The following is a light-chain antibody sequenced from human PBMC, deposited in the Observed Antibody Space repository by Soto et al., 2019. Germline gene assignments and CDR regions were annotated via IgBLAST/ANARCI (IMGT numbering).Light chain of an antibody. V-gene: IGKV3-11*01. J-gene: IGKJ5*01. CDR2: DAS. CDR1: QSISTY. CDR3: HQGRT. Sequence: EVVLIQSPATLSVSPGERATLSCRASQSISTYLAWYQQKPGQAPRLLIDDASNRATGIPARFSGSGSGTDFTLTISNLEPEDFAVYYCHQGRTFGQGTRVEIK.